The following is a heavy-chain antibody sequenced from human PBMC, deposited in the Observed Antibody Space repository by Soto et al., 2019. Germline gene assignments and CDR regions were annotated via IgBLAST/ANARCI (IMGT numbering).Heavy chain of an antibody. V-gene: IGHV3-9*01. J-gene: IGHJ4*02. CDR3: AKVHRYCSGGSCYSRHYDY. CDR1: GFTFDDYA. CDR2: ISWNSGSI. Sequence: DVQLVESGGGLVQPGRSLRLSCAASGFTFDDYAMHWVRQAPGKGLEWVSGISWNSGSIGYADSVKGRFTISRDNAKNSLYLQMNSLRAEDTALYYCAKVHRYCSGGSCYSRHYDYWGQGTLVTVSS. D-gene: IGHD2-15*01.